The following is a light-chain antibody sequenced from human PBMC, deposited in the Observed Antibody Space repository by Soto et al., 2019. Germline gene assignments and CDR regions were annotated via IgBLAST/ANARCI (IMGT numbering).Light chain of an antibody. Sequence: DIVMTQSPLSLPVTPGEPASISCRSSQSLLHSNGYNYLDWYLQKPGQSPQLLIYLGSNRASGVXDXYSGSGSGTDFTLKISRVEAEDVGVYYCMQALQPPLTFGPGTKVDIK. J-gene: IGKJ3*01. CDR2: LGS. CDR1: QSLLHSNGYNY. CDR3: MQALQPPLT. V-gene: IGKV2-28*01.